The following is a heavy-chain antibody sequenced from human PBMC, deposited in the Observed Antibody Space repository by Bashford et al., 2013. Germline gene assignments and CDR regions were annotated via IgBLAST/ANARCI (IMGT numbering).Heavy chain of an antibody. Sequence: SVKVSCKASGFTFTSTTVQWVRQARGQRLEWIGWIVVNSGNTNYAQKFQERVTITRDMSTTTAYMELSSLTPDDTAVYYYDSSGYSNYFDYWGQGTLVTVSS. J-gene: IGHJ4*02. D-gene: IGHD3-22*01. V-gene: IGHV1-58*01. CDR1: GFTFTSTT. CDR2: IVVNSGNT. CDR3: DSSGYSNYFDY.